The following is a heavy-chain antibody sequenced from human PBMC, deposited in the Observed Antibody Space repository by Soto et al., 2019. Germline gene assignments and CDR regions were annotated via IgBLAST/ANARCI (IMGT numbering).Heavy chain of an antibody. CDR3: TRGPPRVQWFDP. V-gene: IGHV4-61*01. J-gene: IGHJ5*02. CDR2: IYFTGST. Sequence: SETLSLTCTVSGGSVISGTYYFICIRQPPGKGLEWIGHIYFTGSTNYNPSLKSRVTMSLGTSRNQFSLKLSSVTAADTAVYYCTRGPPRVQWFDPWGLGTLVTVSS. CDR1: GGSVISGTYY.